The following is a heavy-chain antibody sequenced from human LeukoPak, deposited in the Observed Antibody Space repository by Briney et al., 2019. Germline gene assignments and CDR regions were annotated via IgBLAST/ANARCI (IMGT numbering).Heavy chain of an antibody. CDR1: GFTFNSYS. V-gene: IGHV3-21*01. CDR2: ISSSSGYI. CDR3: ARGSMSYFDY. J-gene: IGHJ4*02. Sequence: GGSLRLSCAASGFTFNSYSLNWVRQAPGKGLEWVSSISSSSGYIYYADSVKGRFTISRDNAKNSVYLQMNSLRAEDTAVYYCARGSMSYFDYWGQGTLVTVSS.